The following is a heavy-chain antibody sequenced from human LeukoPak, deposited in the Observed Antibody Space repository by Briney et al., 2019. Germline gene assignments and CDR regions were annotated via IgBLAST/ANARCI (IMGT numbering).Heavy chain of an antibody. J-gene: IGHJ4*02. Sequence: GESLKISCQVSGHRISNYWIGWVRQMPGKGLEWMGLIYLGDLDTRYSPSFQGQVSIAADQSIRTAYLQWTSLRASDTAIYYCASTWGFWGQGTLDTVSS. CDR3: ASTWGF. CDR2: IYLGDLDT. D-gene: IGHD7-27*01. CDR1: GHRISNYW. V-gene: IGHV5-51*01.